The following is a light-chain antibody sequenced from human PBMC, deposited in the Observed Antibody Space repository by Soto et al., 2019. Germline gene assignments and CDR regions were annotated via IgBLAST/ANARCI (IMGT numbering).Light chain of an antibody. Sequence: DIQMTQSPSTLSASVGDRVTITCRASQSISNWLAWCQQKPGKAPKVLIYDASSLESGVPSRFSGSGSGTGFTLTISSLQPDDFATYYCQQYYSYPFTFGQGTKLEIK. CDR1: QSISNW. V-gene: IGKV1-5*01. CDR3: QQYYSYPFT. J-gene: IGKJ2*01. CDR2: DAS.